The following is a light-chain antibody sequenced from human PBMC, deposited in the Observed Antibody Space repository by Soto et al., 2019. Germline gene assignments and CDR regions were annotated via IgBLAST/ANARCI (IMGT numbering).Light chain of an antibody. CDR3: QQCGSSPWT. CDR1: QSVSSSY. Sequence: IVLTQSPGTLSLSPGERATLSCRSSQSVSSSYLAWYQQKPGQAPRLLIYGASSRATGIPDRFSGSGSGTDCTLTISRLEPEDVAVYYCQQCGSSPWTLGQGTKVDI. CDR2: GAS. J-gene: IGKJ1*01. V-gene: IGKV3-20*01.